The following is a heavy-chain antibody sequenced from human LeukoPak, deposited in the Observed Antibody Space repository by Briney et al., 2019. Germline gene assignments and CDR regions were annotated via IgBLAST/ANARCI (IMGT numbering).Heavy chain of an antibody. V-gene: IGHV3-11*01. Sequence: PGGSLRLSCAASGFTFSDYYMSWIRQAPGKGLEWVSYISSSGSTIYYADSVKGRFTISRDNAKNSLYLQMNSLRAEDTAVYYCAKAREYYYDSCGDYWGQGTLVTVSS. D-gene: IGHD3-22*01. J-gene: IGHJ4*02. CDR2: ISSSGSTI. CDR3: AKAREYYYDSCGDY. CDR1: GFTFSDYY.